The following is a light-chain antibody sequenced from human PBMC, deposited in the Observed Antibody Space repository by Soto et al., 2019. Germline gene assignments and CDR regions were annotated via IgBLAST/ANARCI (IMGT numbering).Light chain of an antibody. CDR1: SSDIGVYPF. CDR3: RSYSTTTTPLV. J-gene: IGLJ1*01. CDR2: DVN. V-gene: IGLV2-14*01. Sequence: QSVLTQSASVSGSPGESITISCTGTSSDIGVYPFVSWYQQHPGKAPTLIIYDVNSRPSGVSNRFSGSKSGNTASLTISGLQAEGEADYYCRSYSTTTTPLVFGAGTKVTVL.